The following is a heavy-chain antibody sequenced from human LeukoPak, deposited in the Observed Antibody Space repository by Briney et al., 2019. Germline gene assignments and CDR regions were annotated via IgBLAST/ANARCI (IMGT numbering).Heavy chain of an antibody. CDR1: GFTFSSYG. J-gene: IGHJ6*03. D-gene: IGHD3-10*01. Sequence: GGTLRLSCAASGFTFSSYGMSWVRQAPGKGLEWVSGISGGGGSTYYADSVKGRFTISRDNSKNTLYLQMNSLRAEDTAVYYCAKAGLLWFGELLPYYYYYYYMDVWGKGTTVTISS. V-gene: IGHV3-23*01. CDR2: ISGGGGST. CDR3: AKAGLLWFGELLPYYYYYYYMDV.